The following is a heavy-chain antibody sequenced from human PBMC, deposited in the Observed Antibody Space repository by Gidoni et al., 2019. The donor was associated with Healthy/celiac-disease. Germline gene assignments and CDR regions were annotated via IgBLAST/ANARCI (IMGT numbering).Heavy chain of an antibody. Sequence: EVQLVESGGGLVQPGGSLRLSCAASGFTFSDHYMDWVRQAPGKGLEWVGRTRNKANSYTTEYAASVKGRFTISRDDSKNSLYLQMNSLKTEDTAVYYCARGYSYGPLDYWGQGTLVTVSS. CDR3: ARGYSYGPLDY. V-gene: IGHV3-72*01. CDR2: TRNKANSYTT. D-gene: IGHD5-18*01. CDR1: GFTFSDHY. J-gene: IGHJ4*02.